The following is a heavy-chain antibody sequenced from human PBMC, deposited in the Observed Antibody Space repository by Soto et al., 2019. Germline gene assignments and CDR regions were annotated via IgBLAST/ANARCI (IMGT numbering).Heavy chain of an antibody. D-gene: IGHD5-18*01. CDR3: ARDEGYSYGYFPWFDP. V-gene: IGHV3-74*01. CDR2: INSDGSST. J-gene: IGHJ5*02. Sequence: PGGSLRLSCAASGFTFSSYWMHWVRQAPAKGLVWVSRINSDGSSTSYADSVKGRFTISRDNAKNTLYLQMNSLRAEDTAVYYCARDEGYSYGYFPWFDPWGQGTLVTVSS. CDR1: GFTFSSYW.